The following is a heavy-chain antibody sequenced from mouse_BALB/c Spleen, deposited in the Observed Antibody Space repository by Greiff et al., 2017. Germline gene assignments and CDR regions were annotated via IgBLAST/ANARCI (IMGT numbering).Heavy chain of an antibody. V-gene: IGHV5-12-1*01. Sequence: EVQVVESGGGLVKPGGSLRLSCAASGFAFSSYDMSWVRQTPEKRLEWVAYISSGGGSTYYPDTVKGRFTISRDNAKNTLYLQMSSLKSEDTAMYYCARHGKDAMDYWGQGTSVTVSS. CDR2: ISSGGGST. J-gene: IGHJ4*01. CDR3: ARHGKDAMDY. D-gene: IGHD2-1*01. CDR1: GFAFSSYD.